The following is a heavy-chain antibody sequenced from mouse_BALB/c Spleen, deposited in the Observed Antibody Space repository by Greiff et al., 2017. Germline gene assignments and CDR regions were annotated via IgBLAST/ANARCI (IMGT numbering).Heavy chain of an antibody. CDR2: ISYSGST. Sequence: EVMLQESGPGLVKPSQSLSLTCTVTGYSITSDYAWNWIRQFPGNKLEWMGYISYSGSTSYNPSLKSRISITRDTSKNQFFLQLNSVTTEDTATYYCARGYYGSSWFAYWGQGTLVTVSA. J-gene: IGHJ3*01. V-gene: IGHV3-2*02. CDR3: ARGYYGSSWFAY. CDR1: GYSITSDYA. D-gene: IGHD1-1*01.